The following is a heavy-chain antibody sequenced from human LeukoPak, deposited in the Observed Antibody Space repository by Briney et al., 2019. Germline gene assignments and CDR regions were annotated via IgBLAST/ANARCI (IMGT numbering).Heavy chain of an antibody. CDR3: ARVVSRPTVTYFDP. D-gene: IGHD4-17*01. J-gene: IGHJ5*02. Sequence: SETLSLTCTVSGGSISSHYWSWIRQPPGKELEWIGYIFYSGSTKYNPSLRSRVTISIDTSKNQFSLNLNSVTAADTAVYYCARVVSRPTVTYFDPWGQGTLVTVSS. CDR1: GGSISSHY. CDR2: IFYSGST. V-gene: IGHV4-59*11.